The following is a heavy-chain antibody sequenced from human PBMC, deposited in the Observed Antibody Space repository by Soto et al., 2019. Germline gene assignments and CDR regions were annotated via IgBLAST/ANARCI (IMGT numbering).Heavy chain of an antibody. J-gene: IGHJ6*02. CDR3: ASTISSLANYHYYGMDV. D-gene: IGHD3-3*02. V-gene: IGHV1-8*01. Sequence: QVQLVQSGAEVKKPGASVKVSCKASGYTFTSYDINWVRQATGQGLEWMGWMNPNSGNTGYAQKFQGRVTMTRNTSISTAYMELSSLRSEDTAVYYCASTISSLANYHYYGMDVWGQGTTVTVSS. CDR2: MNPNSGNT. CDR1: GYTFTSYD.